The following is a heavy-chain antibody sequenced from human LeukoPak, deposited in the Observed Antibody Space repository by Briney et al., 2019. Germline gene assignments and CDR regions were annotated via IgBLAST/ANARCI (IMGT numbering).Heavy chain of an antibody. V-gene: IGHV3-11*06. Sequence: GGSLRLSCAASGFTFSDYYMSWIRQAPGKGLEWVSNISSSSSYTNYADSVKGRFTISRDNAKNSLYLQMNSLRAEDTAVYYCARDPDSSGYYGAFDIWGQGTMVTVSS. J-gene: IGHJ3*02. CDR1: GFTFSDYY. CDR2: ISSSSSYT. D-gene: IGHD3-22*01. CDR3: ARDPDSSGYYGAFDI.